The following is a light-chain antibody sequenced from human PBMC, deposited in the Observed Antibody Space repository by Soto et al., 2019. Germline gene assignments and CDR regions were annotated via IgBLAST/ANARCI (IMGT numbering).Light chain of an antibody. CDR3: QQYNSYWT. Sequence: DIQMTQSPSTLSASVGDRVTITCRASQSISSWLAWYQQKPGKAPKLLIYKASTLKSGVPSRFSGSGSGTEFPLTISSLQPDDFATYYSQQYNSYWTFGQGTKVEIK. CDR1: QSISSW. V-gene: IGKV1-5*03. J-gene: IGKJ1*01. CDR2: KAS.